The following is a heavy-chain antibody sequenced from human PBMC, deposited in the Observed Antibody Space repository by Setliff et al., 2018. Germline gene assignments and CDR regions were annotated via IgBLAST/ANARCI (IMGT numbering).Heavy chain of an antibody. CDR3: ARVRWSQFRDALDI. CDR1: GYSISSGYI. J-gene: IGHJ3*02. V-gene: IGHV4-38-2*02. Sequence: PSETLSLTCTVSGYSISSGYIWGWIRQPPGKGLEWIGSIYHTGSTYYKSSLESRVTISVDTSKNQFSLRLKSVTAADTAVYYCARVRWSQFRDALDIWGQGTMVTVSS. D-gene: IGHD2-21*01. CDR2: IYHTGST.